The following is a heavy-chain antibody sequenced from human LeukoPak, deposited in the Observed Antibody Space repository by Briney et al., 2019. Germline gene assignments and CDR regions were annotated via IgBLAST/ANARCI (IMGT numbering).Heavy chain of an antibody. J-gene: IGHJ4*02. CDR3: APEGGSSYDY. CDR2: INSDGSTA. V-gene: IGHV3-74*01. CDR1: GFTFSTYW. D-gene: IGHD5-18*01. Sequence: PGGSLRLSCAASGFTFSTYWMHWVRQVPGKGLVWLSRINSDGSTADYADAVKGRFTISRDNAKNTLYLEMNSLRAEDTALYYCAPEGGSSYDYWGQGTLVTVSS.